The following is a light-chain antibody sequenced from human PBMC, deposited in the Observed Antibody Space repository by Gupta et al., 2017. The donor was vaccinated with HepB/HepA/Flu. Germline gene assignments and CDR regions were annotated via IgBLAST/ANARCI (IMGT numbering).Light chain of an antibody. J-gene: IGKJ4*01. CDR1: QSVSSN. CDR3: QQYDNWPLT. Sequence: EIVMTQSPATLSVYPGERATLSCRASQSVSSNLAWYQQKPGQAPRLLSYGASTRATGIPARFSGSGSGTEFTLTISSPQSEDFAVYYCQQYDNWPLTFGGGTKVQIK. V-gene: IGKV3-15*01. CDR2: GAS.